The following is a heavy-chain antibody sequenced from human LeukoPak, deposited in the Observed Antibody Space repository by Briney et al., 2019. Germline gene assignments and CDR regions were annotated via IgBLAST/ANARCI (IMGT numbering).Heavy chain of an antibody. J-gene: IGHJ4*02. V-gene: IGHV1-69*13. CDR3: ASRDGYNWNYFDY. CDR2: IIPIFGTA. D-gene: IGHD5-24*01. Sequence: SVKVSCKASGGTFSSYAISWVRQAPGQGLEWMGGIIPIFGTANYAQKFQGRVTITADESTSTAYMELSSLRSEDTAVYYCASRDGYNWNYFDYWGQGTLVTVSS. CDR1: GGTFSSYA.